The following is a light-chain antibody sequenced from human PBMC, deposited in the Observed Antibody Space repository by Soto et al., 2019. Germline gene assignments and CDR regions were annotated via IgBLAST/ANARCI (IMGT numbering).Light chain of an antibody. CDR1: QSVSSN. Sequence: EIVMTQSPATLSVSPGERATLSCRASQSVSSNLAWYQQKPGQAPRLLIYGPSTRATGIPARFSGSGSGTEFTLTISSLQSEDFAVYYCQQYNNWPRTFGQGTKVDIK. CDR2: GPS. V-gene: IGKV3-15*01. CDR3: QQYNNWPRT. J-gene: IGKJ1*01.